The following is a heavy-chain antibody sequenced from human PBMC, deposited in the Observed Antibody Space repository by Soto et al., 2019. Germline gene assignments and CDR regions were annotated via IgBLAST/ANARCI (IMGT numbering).Heavy chain of an antibody. D-gene: IGHD3-10*01. CDR3: AREGDGYFGSGSASFPNFDH. Sequence: QVQLVESGGGVVQPGRSLRLSCAASGFTFSDFALHWVRQAPGKGLQWVAAISYDGRAQYYADSAKGRFTISRDDSKNTLYLQMNSLRPEDTAVYHCAREGDGYFGSGSASFPNFDHWGQGTLVTVSS. V-gene: IGHV3-30*04. CDR1: GFTFSDFA. J-gene: IGHJ4*02. CDR2: ISYDGRAQ.